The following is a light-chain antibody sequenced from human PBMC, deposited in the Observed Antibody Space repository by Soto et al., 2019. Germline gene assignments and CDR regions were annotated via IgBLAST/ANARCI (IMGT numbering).Light chain of an antibody. Sequence: DIQMTQSPSTLSASVGDRVTITCRASQRISIWLAWYQQKPGKAPKLLIYKASSLESGVPSRFSGSGSGTEFTLTISSLQPDDFATYYCQQYNNYYWTFGQGTKVEI. CDR3: QQYNNYYWT. V-gene: IGKV1-5*03. J-gene: IGKJ1*01. CDR2: KAS. CDR1: QRISIW.